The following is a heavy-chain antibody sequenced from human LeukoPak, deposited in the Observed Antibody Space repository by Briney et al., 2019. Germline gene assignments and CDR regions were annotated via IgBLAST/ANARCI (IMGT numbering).Heavy chain of an antibody. CDR2: IYSGGNT. V-gene: IGHV3-66*01. Sequence: GGSLRLSCAASGFTVSTNYMSWVRQAPGKGLEWVSIIYSGGNTYYADSVKGRFTISRDISQNTVYLQMNSLRAEDTAVYYCARDLGYSAYATVRGNDVEIWGQGTMVTVSS. CDR1: GFTVSTNY. CDR3: ARDLGYSAYATVRGNDVEI. J-gene: IGHJ3*02. D-gene: IGHD5-12*01.